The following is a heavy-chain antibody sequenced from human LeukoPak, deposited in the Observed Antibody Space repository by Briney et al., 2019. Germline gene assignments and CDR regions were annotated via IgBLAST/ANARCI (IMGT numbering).Heavy chain of an antibody. CDR3: ARAGYYYDSSGYQGGAFDI. CDR2: IYYSGSS. D-gene: IGHD3-22*01. V-gene: IGHV4-39*07. CDR1: GGSISSSSYY. J-gene: IGHJ3*02. Sequence: PSETLSLTCTVSGGSISSSSYYWGWIRQPPGKGLEWIGSIYYSGSSYYNPSLKSRVTISVDTSKNQFSLKLSSVTAADTAVYYCARAGYYYDSSGYQGGAFDIWGQGTMLTVSS.